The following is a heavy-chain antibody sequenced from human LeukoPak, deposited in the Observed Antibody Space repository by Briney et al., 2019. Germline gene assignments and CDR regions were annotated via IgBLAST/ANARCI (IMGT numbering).Heavy chain of an antibody. V-gene: IGHV3-7*01. CDR3: ARGDFYGSGTSFIDAFDI. J-gene: IGHJ3*02. Sequence: PGGSLRLSCAASGFTFSDYWMSWVRQAPGKGLEWVANIKQDGTEKYYVDSVKGRFTISRDNAKNSLYLQMNSLRAEDTAVYYCARGDFYGSGTSFIDAFDIWDQGTLVTVSS. CDR1: GFTFSDYW. CDR2: IKQDGTEK. D-gene: IGHD3-10*01.